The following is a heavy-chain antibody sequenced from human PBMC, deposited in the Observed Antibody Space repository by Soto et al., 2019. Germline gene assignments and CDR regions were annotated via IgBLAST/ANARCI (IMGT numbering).Heavy chain of an antibody. V-gene: IGHV3-64*01. Sequence: EVQLVESGGGLVQPGGPLRLSCAASAFTFSSYAMHWVRQAPGRGLEYVSAISSNVGNTYYENSVKGRFTISRDNSKNTLYLQIGSLVAEDVAMYYCAREAAGLRRDYFDYWGQRTLVTVSS. CDR3: AREAAGLRRDYFDY. D-gene: IGHD6-19*01. CDR1: AFTFSSYA. CDR2: ISSNVGNT. J-gene: IGHJ4*02.